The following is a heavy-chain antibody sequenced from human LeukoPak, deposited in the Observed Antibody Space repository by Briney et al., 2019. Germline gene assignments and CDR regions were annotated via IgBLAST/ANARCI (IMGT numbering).Heavy chain of an antibody. J-gene: IGHJ1*01. CDR3: ARAPAEIGGYYPEYFRH. CDR1: GFIFSSYE. Sequence: PGGSLRLSCAASGFIFSSYEMNWVRQAPGKGLEWVSYISSSGSSIYYADSVKGRFTISRDNAKNTVSLQMNSLRAEDTGVYYCARAPAEIGGYYPEYFRHWGQGTLVTVSS. V-gene: IGHV3-48*03. D-gene: IGHD3-22*01. CDR2: ISSSGSSI.